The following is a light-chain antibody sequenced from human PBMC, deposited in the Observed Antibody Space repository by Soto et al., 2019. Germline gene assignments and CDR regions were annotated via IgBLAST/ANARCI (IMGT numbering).Light chain of an antibody. CDR1: SSNIGTYA. CDR3: ATWDDSRNALV. J-gene: IGLJ2*01. Sequence: QSVLTQSPWVSEAPRLTVTISFSGSSSNIGTYAVTWYQHLPGKAPKLLIYYDDVRPSGVSDRFSASKSGPSASLAIRGLQSGDEGDYYCATWDDSRNALVFGGGTKLTVL. CDR2: YDD. V-gene: IGLV1-36*01.